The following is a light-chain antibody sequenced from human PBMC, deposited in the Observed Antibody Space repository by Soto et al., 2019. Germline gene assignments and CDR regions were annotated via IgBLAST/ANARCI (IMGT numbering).Light chain of an antibody. CDR1: QSVSSY. CDR3: RQRSAWPPIT. V-gene: IGKV3-11*01. J-gene: IGKJ5*01. CDR2: DAS. Sequence: IVLTQSPSTLSLSPWERATLSFMASQSVSSYLAWYQQKPGQAPSLLIYDASNRATGIPARFSGSGSGTDFSLTISSLVPEDFAVYYCRQRSAWPPITFGQGTRLEIK.